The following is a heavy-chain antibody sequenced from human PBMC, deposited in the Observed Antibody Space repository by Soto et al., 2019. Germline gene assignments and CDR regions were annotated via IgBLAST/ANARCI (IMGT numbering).Heavy chain of an antibody. CDR3: ARKILVTTTRPYDWYCDL. D-gene: IGHD4-4*01. Sequence: EVQVLESGGGLVQPGGSLRLSCAGSGFTFINYAMNWVRQAPGKGLEWVSSISGGGDAAFFPDSVRGLFTISRDKSKNTVTLSLMSLGVYNTAVYYCARKILVTTTRPYDWYCDLWCRGTLVTVPS. V-gene: IGHV3-23*01. CDR2: ISGGGDAA. CDR1: GFTFINYA. J-gene: IGHJ2*01.